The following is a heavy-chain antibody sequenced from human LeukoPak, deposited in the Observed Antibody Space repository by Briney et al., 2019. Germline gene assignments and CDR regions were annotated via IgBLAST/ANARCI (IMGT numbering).Heavy chain of an antibody. CDR1: GYTFTNYG. CDR2: ISAYNGNT. Sequence: ASVKVSCKASGYTFTNYGISWVRQASGQGLEWMGWISAYNGNTYYTQNLQGRVTMTTDTSTSTAYMELRSLRSDDTAVYYCARDRYYFDSSDYYFFDYWGQGTLVTVSS. J-gene: IGHJ4*02. V-gene: IGHV1-18*01. D-gene: IGHD3-22*01. CDR3: ARDRYYFDSSDYYFFDY.